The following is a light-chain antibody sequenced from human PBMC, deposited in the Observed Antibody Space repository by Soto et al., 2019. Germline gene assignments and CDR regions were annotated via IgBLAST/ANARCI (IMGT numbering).Light chain of an antibody. V-gene: IGKV1-9*01. Sequence: SAAVLSASAGDRVTITCRASQGIHIHLAWYQQKPGKAPKLLIDSASTLQSGVPSRFSGSGSGTEFTLTINNLQPEDFATYYCQQARCIPFPFAQGTRLDNK. CDR2: SAS. J-gene: IGKJ5*01. CDR3: QQARCIPFP. CDR1: QGIHIH.